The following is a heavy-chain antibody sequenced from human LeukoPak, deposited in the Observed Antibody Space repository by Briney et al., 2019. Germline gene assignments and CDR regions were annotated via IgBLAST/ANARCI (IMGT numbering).Heavy chain of an antibody. J-gene: IGHJ4*02. D-gene: IGHD6-13*01. CDR3: AKDPAGFDY. CDR1: GLTLSSYA. V-gene: IGHV3-23*01. Sequence: HPGGSLRLSCEASGLTLSSYAMSWVRQAPGKGLEWVSAIGGSGGSIFYADSVKGRFTISRDNSKNTLYLQMNSLRAEDTAVYHCAKDPAGFDYWGQGTLVTVSS. CDR2: IGGSGGSI.